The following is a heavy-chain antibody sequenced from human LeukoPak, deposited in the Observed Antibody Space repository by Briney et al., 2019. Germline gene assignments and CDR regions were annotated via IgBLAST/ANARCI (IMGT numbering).Heavy chain of an antibody. Sequence: GASVTVSRKASGYTFTSYDINWVRQATGQGLEWMGWMNPNSGNTGYAQKFQGRVTMTRNTSISTAYMELSSLRSEDTAVYYCARGTKIAVAGTKNYYYGMDVWGQGATVTVSS. CDR1: GYTFTSYD. D-gene: IGHD6-19*01. CDR3: ARGTKIAVAGTKNYYYGMDV. V-gene: IGHV1-8*01. J-gene: IGHJ6*02. CDR2: MNPNSGNT.